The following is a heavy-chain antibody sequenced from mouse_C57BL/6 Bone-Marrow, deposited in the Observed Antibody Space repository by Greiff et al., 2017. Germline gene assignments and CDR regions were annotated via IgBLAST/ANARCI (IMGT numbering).Heavy chain of an antibody. D-gene: IGHD1-1*01. CDR1: GYTFTSYD. CDR3: ARRRVYYYGSPWFAY. CDR2: IYPRDGST. Sequence: QVHVKQSGPELVKPGASVKLSCKASGYTFTSYDINWVKQRPGQGLEWIGWIYPRDGSTKYNEKFKGKATLTVDTSSSTAYMELHSLTSEDSAVYFCARRRVYYYGSPWFAYWGQGTLVTVSA. J-gene: IGHJ3*01. V-gene: IGHV1-85*01.